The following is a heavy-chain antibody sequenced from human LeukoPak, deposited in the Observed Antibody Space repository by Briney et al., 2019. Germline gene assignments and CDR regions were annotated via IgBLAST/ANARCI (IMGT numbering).Heavy chain of an antibody. Sequence: GASVKVSCMASGYTFTSYGISWVRQAPGQGLEWMGWISAYNGNTNYAQKLQGRVTMTTDTSTSTAYMELRSLRSDDTAVYYCARGRMGDYVWGSYLIPDYWGQGTLVTVSS. D-gene: IGHD3-16*01. CDR2: ISAYNGNT. CDR3: ARGRMGDYVWGSYLIPDY. CDR1: GYTFTSYG. J-gene: IGHJ4*02. V-gene: IGHV1-18*01.